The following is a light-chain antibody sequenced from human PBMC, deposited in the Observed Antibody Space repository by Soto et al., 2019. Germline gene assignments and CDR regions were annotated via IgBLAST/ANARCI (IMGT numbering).Light chain of an antibody. J-gene: IGKJ1*01. CDR2: WAF. CDR1: QSVLYSSNNKNY. CDR3: QQYYSTPWT. Sequence: DIVMTQSPDSLAVSLGERATINCKSSQSVLYSSNNKNYLAWYQQKPGQPPKLLIYWAFTRESGVPDRFSGSGSGTDFTLTISTLQAEGVAVYYCQQYYSTPWTFGQGTKVEIK. V-gene: IGKV4-1*01.